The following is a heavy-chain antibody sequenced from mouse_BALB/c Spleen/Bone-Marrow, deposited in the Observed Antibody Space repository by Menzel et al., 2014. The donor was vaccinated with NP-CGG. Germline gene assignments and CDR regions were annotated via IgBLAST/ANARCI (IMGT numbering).Heavy chain of an antibody. J-gene: IGHJ3*01. CDR1: GFNIKDTY. Sequence: EVQLVESGAELVKPGALVKLSCTASGFNIKDTYMHWVKQRPEQGLEWIGGIDPANGNTKYDPKFQGKATITADTSSNTAYLQLSSLTSEDTAVYYCANYYYGSSLFAYWGQGTLVTVSA. CDR2: IDPANGNT. D-gene: IGHD1-1*01. V-gene: IGHV14-3*02. CDR3: ANYYYGSSLFAY.